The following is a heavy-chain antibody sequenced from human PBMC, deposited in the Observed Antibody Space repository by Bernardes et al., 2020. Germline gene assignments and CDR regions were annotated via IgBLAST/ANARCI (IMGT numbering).Heavy chain of an antibody. Sequence: ETMSLTFAVYGGSFSGYYWSWIRPPPGKGLEWIGEINHSGSTNYNPSLKSRVTISVDTSKNQFSLKLSSVTAADTAVYYCARRRVRGVISPWGQGTLVTVSS. CDR3: ARRRVRGVISP. V-gene: IGHV4-34*01. D-gene: IGHD3-10*01. CDR1: GGSFSGYY. CDR2: INHSGST. J-gene: IGHJ5*02.